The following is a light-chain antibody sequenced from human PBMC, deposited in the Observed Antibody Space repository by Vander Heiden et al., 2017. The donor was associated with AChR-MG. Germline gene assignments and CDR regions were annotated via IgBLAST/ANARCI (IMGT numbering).Light chain of an antibody. CDR2: GAS. CDR1: QSVSSN. V-gene: IGKV3-15*01. Sequence: EIVMTQSPATLSVSPGERATLSCRASQSVSSNLAWYQQKPGQAPRLLIYGASTWATGIPARFSGSGSGTEFTLTISSLQSEDFAVYYCQQYNNWPFTLGPGTKVDIK. CDR3: QQYNNWPFT. J-gene: IGKJ3*01.